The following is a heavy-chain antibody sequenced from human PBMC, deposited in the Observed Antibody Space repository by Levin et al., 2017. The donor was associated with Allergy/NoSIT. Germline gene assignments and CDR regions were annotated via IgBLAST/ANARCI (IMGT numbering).Heavy chain of an antibody. D-gene: IGHD1-7*01. Sequence: GESLKISCAASGFTFSDYYMSWIRQAPGKGLEWVSYISSSGSTIYYADSVKGRFTISRDNAKNSLYLQMNSLRAEDTAVYYCARDRRITGTTRWGDYYYYYMDVWGKGTTVTVSS. CDR3: ARDRRITGTTRWGDYYYYYMDV. CDR2: ISSSGSTI. J-gene: IGHJ6*03. V-gene: IGHV3-11*01. CDR1: GFTFSDYY.